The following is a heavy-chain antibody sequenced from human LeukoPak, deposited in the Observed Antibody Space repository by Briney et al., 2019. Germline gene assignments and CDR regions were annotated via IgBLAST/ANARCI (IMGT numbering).Heavy chain of an antibody. J-gene: IGHJ4*02. CDR1: GFTFSSYW. D-gene: IGHD5-12*01. V-gene: IGHV3-74*01. CDR3: ARDETPTNGYDSYDF. CDR2: INSDGSST. Sequence: GGSLRLSCAASGFTFSSYWMHWVRQAPGKGLVWVSRINSDGSSTSYADSVKGRFTISRDNAKNTLYLQMNSLRAEVTAVYYCARDETPTNGYDSYDFWGQGTLVTVST.